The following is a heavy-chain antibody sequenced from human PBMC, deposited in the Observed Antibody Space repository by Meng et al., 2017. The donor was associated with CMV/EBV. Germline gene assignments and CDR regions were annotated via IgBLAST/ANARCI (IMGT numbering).Heavy chain of an antibody. J-gene: IGHJ4*02. CDR2: INHSGNT. V-gene: IGHV4-34*01. CDR3: ASCSLKGSFDY. D-gene: IGHD3-10*01. Sequence: QLEVTEASAGRSKPSPALSLTCSGYGRTVSGFYWGWIRQPPGKGLEWLAVINHSGNTHYSPSLKSRVTISEDTSKNQFSLKLSSVNAADTAVYYCASCSLKGSFDYWGQGTLVTVSS. CDR1: GRTVSGFY.